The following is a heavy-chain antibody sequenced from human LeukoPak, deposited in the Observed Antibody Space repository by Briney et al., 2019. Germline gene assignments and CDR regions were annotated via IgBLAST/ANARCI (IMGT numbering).Heavy chain of an antibody. D-gene: IGHD4-17*01. V-gene: IGHV3-21*01. CDR1: GFTFSSYS. CDR3: ARDSEGYGDYGWFDP. CDR2: ISSSSSYI. Sequence: KPGGSLRLSCAASGFTFSSYSMNWVRQAPGKGLEWVSSISSSSSYIYYADSVKGRFTISRDNAKNSLYLQMNSLRAEDTGVYYCARDSEGYGDYGWFDPWGQGTLVTVSS. J-gene: IGHJ5*02.